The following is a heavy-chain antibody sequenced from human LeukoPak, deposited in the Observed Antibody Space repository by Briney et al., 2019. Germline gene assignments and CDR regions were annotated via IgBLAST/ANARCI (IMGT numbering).Heavy chain of an antibody. CDR3: ARGGLGDYDFWSGYF. J-gene: IGHJ4*02. Sequence: GALRLSCAASGFTVSTNYMSWVRHAPGKGLEWVSVLYSGGNTNYADSVKGRFTISRDNSKNTLYLQMNSLSSEDTAVYYCARGGLGDYDFWSGYFWGQGTLVTVSS. V-gene: IGHV3-66*02. CDR1: GFTVSTNY. CDR2: LYSGGNT. D-gene: IGHD3-3*01.